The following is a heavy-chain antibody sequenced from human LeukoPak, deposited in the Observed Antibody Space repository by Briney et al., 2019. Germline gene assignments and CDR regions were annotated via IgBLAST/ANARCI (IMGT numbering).Heavy chain of an antibody. V-gene: IGHV3-7*01. CDR3: ARDPDASGSFDY. CDR2: IKQDGSEK. D-gene: IGHD1-26*01. Sequence: GGSRRLSCAASGFTLSSYWMSWVRQAPGKGLEWVANIKQDGSEKYYVDSVKGRFTISRDNAKNSLYLQMNSLRAEDTAVYYCARDPDASGSFDYWGQGTLVTVSS. J-gene: IGHJ4*02. CDR1: GFTLSSYW.